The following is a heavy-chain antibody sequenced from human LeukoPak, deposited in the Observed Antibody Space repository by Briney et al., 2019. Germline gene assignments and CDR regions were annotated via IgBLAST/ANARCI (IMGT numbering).Heavy chain of an antibody. D-gene: IGHD3-10*01. J-gene: IGHJ5*02. V-gene: IGHV4-61*02. CDR1: GGSISSGGYY. Sequence: SQTLSLTCTVSGGSISSGGYYWSWIRQPAGKGLEWIGRIYTSGSTNYNPSLKSRVTISVDTSKNQFSLKLSSVTAADTAVYYCARSRGLGWFDPWGQGTLVTVSS. CDR3: ARSRGLGWFDP. CDR2: IYTSGST.